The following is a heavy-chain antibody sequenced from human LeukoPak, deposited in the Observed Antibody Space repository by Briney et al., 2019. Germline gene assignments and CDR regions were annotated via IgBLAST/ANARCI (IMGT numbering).Heavy chain of an antibody. CDR1: GFTFSRYW. CDR2: IKSDGKT. Sequence: GGPLRLSCEASGFTFSRYWMHWVRHAPGKGLVWVSRIKSDGKTNYANSVKGRFTISRDNAKNTVSLQMDSLRAEHTGVYYCARAPSEVGGYYPEYFRHWGQGTLVTVSS. D-gene: IGHD3-22*01. J-gene: IGHJ1*01. V-gene: IGHV3-74*01. CDR3: ARAPSEVGGYYPEYFRH.